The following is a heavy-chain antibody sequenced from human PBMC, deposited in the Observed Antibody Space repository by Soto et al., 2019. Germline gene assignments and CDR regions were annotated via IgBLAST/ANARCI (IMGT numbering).Heavy chain of an antibody. CDR1: GYAFPRQY. Sequence: ASVKVSFKASGYAFPRQYMHWVRQAPGEGLEWIGAILSSGGGIRYTPRLQGRLIITTDTSTRKVYTELSSLTSEDTAVYYCAREDGRSDYDSSGYTFDLCGQGTLVTGSS. CDR3: AREDGRSDYDSSGYTFDL. CDR2: ILSSGGGI. J-gene: IGHJ4*02. V-gene: IGHV1-46*01. D-gene: IGHD3-22*01.